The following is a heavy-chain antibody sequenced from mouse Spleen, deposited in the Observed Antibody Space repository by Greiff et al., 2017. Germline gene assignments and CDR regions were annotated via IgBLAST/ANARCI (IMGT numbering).Heavy chain of an antibody. Sequence: EVQLVESGGGLVKPGGSLKLSCAASGFTFSDYGMHWVRQAPEKGLEWVAYISSGSSTIYYADTVKGRFTISRDNAKNTLFLQMTSLRSEDTAMYYCARGGFMITTGYAMDYWGQGTSVTVSS. J-gene: IGHJ4*01. CDR1: GFTFSDYG. D-gene: IGHD2-4*01. V-gene: IGHV5-17*01. CDR2: ISSGSSTI. CDR3: ARGGFMITTGYAMDY.